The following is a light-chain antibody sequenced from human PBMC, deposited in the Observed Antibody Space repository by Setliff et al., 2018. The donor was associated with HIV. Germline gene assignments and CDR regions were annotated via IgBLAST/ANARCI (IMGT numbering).Light chain of an antibody. J-gene: IGLJ1*01. CDR3: SSYAITNTLP. Sequence: QSALTQPASVSGSPGQSITISCTGTSSDVGGYNHVSWYQQHPGKAPKLIIYEVRNRPSGVSSRFSGSKSGNTASLTISGLQADDEAEYYCSSYAITNTLPFGTGTKV. CDR2: EVR. CDR1: SSDVGGYNH. V-gene: IGLV2-14*01.